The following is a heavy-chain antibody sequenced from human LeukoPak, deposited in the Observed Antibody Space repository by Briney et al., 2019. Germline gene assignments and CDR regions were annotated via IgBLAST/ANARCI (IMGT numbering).Heavy chain of an antibody. CDR1: GFTFSSYS. Sequence: KSGGSLRLSCAASGFTFSSYSMNWVRQAPGKGLEWVSSISSSSSYIYYADSVKGRFTISRDNAKNSLYLQMNSLRAEDTAVYYCARAYYSNYKGYYMDVWGKGTTVTVSS. CDR2: ISSSSSYI. V-gene: IGHV3-21*01. D-gene: IGHD4-11*01. J-gene: IGHJ6*03. CDR3: ARAYYSNYKGYYMDV.